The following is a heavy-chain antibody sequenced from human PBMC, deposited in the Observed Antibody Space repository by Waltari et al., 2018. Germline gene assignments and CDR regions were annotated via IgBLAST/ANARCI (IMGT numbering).Heavy chain of an antibody. J-gene: IGHJ5*02. CDR2: IYYSGST. CDR3: ASLPQWLPPGTAAGSGWFDP. V-gene: IGHV4-30-4*08. D-gene: IGHD6-13*01. Sequence: QVQLQESGPGLVKPSQTLSLTCTVSGGSISSGDYYWSWIRQPPGKGLEWIGYIYYSGSTYYNPSLKSRVTISVDTSKNQFSLKLSSVTAADTAVYYCASLPQWLPPGTAAGSGWFDPWGQGTLVTVSS. CDR1: GGSISSGDYY.